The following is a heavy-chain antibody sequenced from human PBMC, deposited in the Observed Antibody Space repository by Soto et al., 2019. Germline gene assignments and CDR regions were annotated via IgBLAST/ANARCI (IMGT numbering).Heavy chain of an antibody. CDR3: ASQMGYSSGWYLPYYYGMDV. D-gene: IGHD6-19*01. Sequence: GGSLRLSCAASGFTFSSYAMSWVRQAPGKGLEWVSAISGSGGSTYYADSVKGRFTISRDNSKNTLYLQMNSLRAEDTAVYYCASQMGYSSGWYLPYYYGMDVWGQGTTVTVSS. J-gene: IGHJ6*02. V-gene: IGHV3-23*01. CDR1: GFTFSSYA. CDR2: ISGSGGST.